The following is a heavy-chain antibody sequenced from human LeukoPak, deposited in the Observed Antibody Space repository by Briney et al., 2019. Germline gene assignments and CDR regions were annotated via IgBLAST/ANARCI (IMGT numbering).Heavy chain of an antibody. CDR2: ISAYNGNT. J-gene: IGHJ4*02. Sequence: ASVKVSCKASGYTFTSYGISWVRQAPGQGLEWMGWISAYNGNTNYAQKLQGRVTMTTDTSTSTAYMELRSLRSDDTAVYYCARDENYYDSSGYIHVFDYWGQGTLVTVSS. CDR3: ARDENYYDSSGYIHVFDY. V-gene: IGHV1-18*01. D-gene: IGHD3-22*01. CDR1: GYTFTSYG.